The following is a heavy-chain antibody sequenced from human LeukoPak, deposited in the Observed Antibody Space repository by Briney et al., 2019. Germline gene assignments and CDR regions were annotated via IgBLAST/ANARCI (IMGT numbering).Heavy chain of an antibody. Sequence: RPGGSQRLSCAASGFTFSSYSMNWVRQAPGKGLEWVSYISSSSSTIYYADSVKGRFTISRDNAKNSLYLQMNSLRAEDTAVYYCARDSYGHDYWGQGTLVTVSS. CDR3: ARDSYGHDY. V-gene: IGHV3-48*01. J-gene: IGHJ4*02. CDR2: ISSSSSTI. CDR1: GFTFSSYS. D-gene: IGHD5-18*01.